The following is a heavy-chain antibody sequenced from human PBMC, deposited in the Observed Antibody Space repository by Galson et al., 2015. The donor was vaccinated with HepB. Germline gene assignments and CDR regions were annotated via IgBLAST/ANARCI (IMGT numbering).Heavy chain of an antibody. V-gene: IGHV3-9*01. CDR2: ISWNSGSI. CDR1: GFTFDDYA. CDR3: AKDRIAARLWAFDI. D-gene: IGHD6-6*01. J-gene: IGHJ3*02. Sequence: SLRLSCAASGFTFDDYAMHWVRQAPGKGLEWVSGISWNSGSIGYADSVKGRFTISRDNAKNSLYLQMNSLRAEDTALYYCAKDRIAARLWAFDIWGQGTMVTVSS.